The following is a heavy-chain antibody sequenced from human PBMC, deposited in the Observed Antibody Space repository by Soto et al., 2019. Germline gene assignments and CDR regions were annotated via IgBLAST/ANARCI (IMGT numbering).Heavy chain of an antibody. D-gene: IGHD6-19*01. CDR2: IYYSGST. CDR1: GGSISSYY. V-gene: IGHV4-59*01. J-gene: IGHJ4*02. Sequence: SETLSLTCTVSGGSISSYYWSWIRQPPGKGLEWIGYIYYSGSTNYNPSLKSRVTISVDTSKNQFSLKLSSVTAADTAVYYCATSSGWFTRLFGYWGQGTLVTVSS. CDR3: ATSSGWFTRLFGY.